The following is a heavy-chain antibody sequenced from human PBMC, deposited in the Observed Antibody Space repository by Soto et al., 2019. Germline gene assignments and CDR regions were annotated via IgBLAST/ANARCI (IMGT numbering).Heavy chain of an antibody. V-gene: IGHV3-74*01. CDR2: INPESTTI. D-gene: IGHD2-8*02. CDR1: GYTFSTYW. Sequence: EVQLVESGGGTVQPGGSLRLSCAASGYTFSTYWMHWVRQAPGKGLVWVSRINPESTTINYADSVRGRFTISRDNAKNTLPLQSKSMRAEDTELYHRTRDTSGPCDHWGQGPVVTVPP. J-gene: IGHJ4*02. CDR3: TRDTSGPCDH.